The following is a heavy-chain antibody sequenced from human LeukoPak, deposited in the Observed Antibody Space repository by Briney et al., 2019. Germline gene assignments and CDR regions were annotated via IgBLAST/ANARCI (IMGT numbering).Heavy chain of an antibody. D-gene: IGHD3-10*01. CDR3: AKDGSAMVRGVIS. CDR1: GFTFSDSY. CDR2: ISGSGGST. V-gene: IGHV3-23*01. J-gene: IGHJ4*02. Sequence: GGSLRLSCSASGFTFSDSYMTWIRQAPGKGLEWVSAISGSGGSTYYADSVKGRFTISRDNSKNTLYLQMNSLRAEDTAVYYCAKDGSAMVRGVISWGQGTLVTVSS.